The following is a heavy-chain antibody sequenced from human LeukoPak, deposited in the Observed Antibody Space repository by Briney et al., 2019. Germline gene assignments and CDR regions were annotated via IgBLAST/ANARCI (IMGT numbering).Heavy chain of an antibody. D-gene: IGHD5-24*01. CDR2: IKQDGSEI. Sequence: GGSLRLSCAASGFTFTSYWMSWVRQAPGQGLEWVANIKQDGSEIYYVDSVKGRFTISRDNAKNSLYLQMNSLRAEDTALYYCAKDRGLRNQWLQLTHDYWGQGTLVSVSS. V-gene: IGHV3-7*03. CDR1: GFTFTSYW. CDR3: AKDRGLRNQWLQLTHDY. J-gene: IGHJ4*02.